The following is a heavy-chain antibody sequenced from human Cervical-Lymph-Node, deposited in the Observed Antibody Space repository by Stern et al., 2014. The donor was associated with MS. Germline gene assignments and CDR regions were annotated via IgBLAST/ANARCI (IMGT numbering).Heavy chain of an antibody. D-gene: IGHD1-7*01. CDR2: FDPQEGEI. CDR3: AIILGLQDAWFDP. Sequence: QVQLVQSGAEVKKAGASVKVSCKVSGYTLTELSMHWVRQAPGKGLEWMGGFDPQEGEIIYAQKFKGRVTMTEDTSTDTAYMKLSSLRSEDTAVYYCAIILGLQDAWFDPWGQGTLVTVSS. V-gene: IGHV1-24*01. CDR1: GYTLTELS. J-gene: IGHJ5*02.